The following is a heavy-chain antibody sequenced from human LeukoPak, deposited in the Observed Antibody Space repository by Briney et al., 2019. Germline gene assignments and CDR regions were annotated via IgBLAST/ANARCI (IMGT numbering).Heavy chain of an antibody. V-gene: IGHV4-59*01. J-gene: IGHJ4*02. CDR3: ARYGRATIQVFDY. D-gene: IGHD5-24*01. CDR2: ISYSGST. CDR1: GGSISAYY. Sequence: SETLSLTCTVSGGSISAYYWSWIRQPPGKGLEWIGYISYSGSTKYNPSLKSRVTISVDTSKNQFSLKLSSVTAADTAVYYCARYGRATIQVFDYWGQGTLFTVSS.